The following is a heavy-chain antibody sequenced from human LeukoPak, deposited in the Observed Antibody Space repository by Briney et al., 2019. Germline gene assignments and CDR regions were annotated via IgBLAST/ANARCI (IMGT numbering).Heavy chain of an antibody. Sequence: ASVKVSCKASGYTFTSYYMHWVRQAPGQGLEWMGIINPSGGSTSYAQKFQGRVTMTRDMSTSTVYMELSSLRSEDTAVYYCARDLFSSSWYVCSFDYWGQGTLVTLSS. CDR2: INPSGGST. V-gene: IGHV1-46*01. CDR3: ARDLFSSSWYVCSFDY. CDR1: GYTFTSYY. J-gene: IGHJ4*02. D-gene: IGHD6-13*01.